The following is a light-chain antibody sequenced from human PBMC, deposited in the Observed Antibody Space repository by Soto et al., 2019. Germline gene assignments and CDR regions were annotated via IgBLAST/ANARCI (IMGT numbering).Light chain of an antibody. Sequence: QSVLTQPASVSGSPGQSITISCTGTSSDIGVYSRVSWYQQRPGQAPKVLIYDASYRPSGVSIRFSGSKSGNTASLTISGLQAEDEADYYCSSYTTNRAHVLFGGGTQLPS. CDR3: SSYTTNRAHVL. CDR2: DAS. CDR1: SSDIGVYSR. V-gene: IGLV2-14*01. J-gene: IGLJ2*01.